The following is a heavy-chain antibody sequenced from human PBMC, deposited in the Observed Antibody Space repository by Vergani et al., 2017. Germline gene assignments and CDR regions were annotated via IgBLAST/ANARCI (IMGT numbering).Heavy chain of an antibody. CDR1: GGTFSSYA. J-gene: IGHJ5*02. CDR3: AGEDMVVVPAAPRGGWFDP. V-gene: IGHV1-69*06. D-gene: IGHD2-2*01. CDR2: IIPIFGTA. Sequence: QVQLVQSGAEVKKPGSSLKVSCKASGGTFSSYAISWVRQAPGQGLEWMGGIIPIFGTANYAQKFQGRVTITADKSTSTAYMELSSLRSEDTAVYYCAGEDMVVVPAAPRGGWFDPWGQGTLVTVSS.